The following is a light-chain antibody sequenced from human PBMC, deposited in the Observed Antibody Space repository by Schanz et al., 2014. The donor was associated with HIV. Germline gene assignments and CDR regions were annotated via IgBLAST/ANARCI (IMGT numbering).Light chain of an antibody. J-gene: IGKJ1*01. V-gene: IGKV3-11*01. CDR2: DAS. Sequence: EVILTQSPATLSLSPGERATLSCRASQSVGTFLGWYRQIPGQSPSLLIYDASKRATGVPARFSGSGSGTDFTLTISSLQAEDVAVYYCQQYYSTPRTFGQGTKVEIK. CDR3: QQYYSTPRT. CDR1: QSVGTF.